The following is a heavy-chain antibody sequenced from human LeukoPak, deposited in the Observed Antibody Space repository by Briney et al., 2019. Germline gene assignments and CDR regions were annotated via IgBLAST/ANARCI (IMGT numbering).Heavy chain of an antibody. D-gene: IGHD3-16*01. Sequence: GGSLRLSCAASGFTFSSYSTNWVRQAPGKVLEWVSSISSGGGYTYYADSVKGRFTISRDNAKNSLYLQMNSLRAEDTAVYYCARNPLISGYYYYYMDVWGKGTTVTVSS. J-gene: IGHJ6*03. CDR1: GFTFSSYS. CDR3: ARNPLISGYYYYYMDV. V-gene: IGHV3-21*06. CDR2: ISSGGGYT.